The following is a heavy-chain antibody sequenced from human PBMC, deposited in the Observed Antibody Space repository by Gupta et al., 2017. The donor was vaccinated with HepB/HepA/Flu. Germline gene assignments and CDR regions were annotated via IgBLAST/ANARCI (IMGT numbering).Heavy chain of an antibody. V-gene: IGHV3-21*01. CDR2: ISSSSNYM. J-gene: IGHJ6*02. Sequence: EVHLVESGGGLVKPGGSLRLSCVASGFTFSDYRMNWVRQAPGKGLEWVSSISSSSNYMYYMDSVKGRFTVSRDNAKNSLYLQMYSLRAEDTAVYYCAVKQPDNDYYYNGLDVWGQGTTVTVSS. CDR1: GFTFSDYR. CDR3: AVKQPDNDYYYNGLDV. D-gene: IGHD1/OR15-1a*01.